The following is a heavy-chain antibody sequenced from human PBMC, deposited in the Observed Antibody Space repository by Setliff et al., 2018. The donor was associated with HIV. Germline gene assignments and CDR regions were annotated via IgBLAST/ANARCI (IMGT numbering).Heavy chain of an antibody. CDR1: GGSISGHY. Sequence: PSETLSLTCSVSGGSISGHYWGWIRQPPGKGLEWIGYMFSSGSAQYNSSLKSRVSMSADTSKNQFSLRLSSVAAGDTAVYYCARQAIFGYYDSSGYLDYWGQGTLVTVSS. J-gene: IGHJ4*02. V-gene: IGHV4-59*08. D-gene: IGHD3-22*01. CDR2: MFSSGSA. CDR3: ARQAIFGYYDSSGYLDY.